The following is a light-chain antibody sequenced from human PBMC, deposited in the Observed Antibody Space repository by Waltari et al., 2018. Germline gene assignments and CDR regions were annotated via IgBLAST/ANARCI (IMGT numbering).Light chain of an antibody. J-gene: IGLJ1*01. Sequence: QSALTQPASVSGSPGQSLTITCTGTSSHVGGYNYVSWYQQHPGKAPKLMIYDVHIRPSGVSDRFSGSKSGNTASLTISGLQSEDEADYYCTSYTRSSTYVFGTGTKVTVL. CDR1: SSHVGGYNY. V-gene: IGLV2-14*03. CDR3: TSYTRSSTYV. CDR2: DVH.